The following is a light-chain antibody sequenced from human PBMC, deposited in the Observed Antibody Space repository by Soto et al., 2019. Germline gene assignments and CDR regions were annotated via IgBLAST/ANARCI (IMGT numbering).Light chain of an antibody. CDR2: AAS. CDR1: QDIRNH. Sequence: DIQMTQSPSSLSASVGDRVTITCRASQDIRNHLGWYQHKPGKVPKRLIYAASSLHTGVPSRFIVSGSGTAFPLTISRLQPEDFATYYCLQHDTYPWTFGQGTKVEIK. CDR3: LQHDTYPWT. V-gene: IGKV1-17*01. J-gene: IGKJ1*01.